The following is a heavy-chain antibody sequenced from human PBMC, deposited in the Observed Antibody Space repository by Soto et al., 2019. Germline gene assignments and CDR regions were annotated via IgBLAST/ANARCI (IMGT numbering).Heavy chain of an antibody. CDR2: IHPSGDT. CDR3: VRGYCTTSPCSGDFQS. Sequence: ASVKVSCKASGYKFTTYFIHWVRQAPGQGLEWMGMIHPSGDTGYAQKFRGRVTMTIDTSTTTAYMELRNLTSEDTAVYFSVRGYCTTSPCSGDFQSWGQGTLVTAS. V-gene: IGHV1-46*01. D-gene: IGHD2-15*01. J-gene: IGHJ1*01. CDR1: GYKFTTYF.